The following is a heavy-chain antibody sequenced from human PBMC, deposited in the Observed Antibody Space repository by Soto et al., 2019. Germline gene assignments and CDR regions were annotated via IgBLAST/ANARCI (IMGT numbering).Heavy chain of an antibody. Sequence: LSLTCTVSGGSISSGDYYWSWIRQPPGKGLEWIGYIYYSGSTYYNPSLKSRVTISVDTSKNQFSLKLSSVTAADTAVYYCARDIHRYCSSTSCYRFDPWGQGTLVTVSS. V-gene: IGHV4-30-4*01. CDR1: GGSISSGDYY. D-gene: IGHD2-2*02. J-gene: IGHJ5*02. CDR2: IYYSGST. CDR3: ARDIHRYCSSTSCYRFDP.